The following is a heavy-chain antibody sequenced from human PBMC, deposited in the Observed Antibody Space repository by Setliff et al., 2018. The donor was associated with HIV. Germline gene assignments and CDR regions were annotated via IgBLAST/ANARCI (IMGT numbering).Heavy chain of an antibody. CDR2: ISTSGST. Sequence: SETLSLTCTVSGGSISSGSYYWSWIRQPAGKGLEWIGRISTSGSTKYNPALKSRVTISVDTSKNQFSLKVSSVNAAYTAVYYCARVARGGHSSRWYYCDYWGQGTRVTVSS. V-gene: IGHV4-61*02. D-gene: IGHD6-13*01. CDR3: ARVARGGHSSRWYYCDY. J-gene: IGHJ4*02. CDR1: GGSISSGSYY.